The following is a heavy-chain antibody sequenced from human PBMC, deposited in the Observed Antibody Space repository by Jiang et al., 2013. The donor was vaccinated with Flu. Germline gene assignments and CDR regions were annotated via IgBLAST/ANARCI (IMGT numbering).Heavy chain of an antibody. J-gene: IGHJ4*02. CDR2: IDWDDDK. CDR1: GFSLSTSGMC. D-gene: IGHD5-18*01. CDR3: ARILLNVDTAMVIDY. V-gene: IGHV2-70*11. Sequence: KPTQTLTLTCTFSGFSLSTSGMCVSWIRQPPGKALEWLARIDWDDDKYYSTSLKTRLTISKDTSKNQVVLTMTNMDLVDTATYYCARILLNVDTAMVIDYWGQGTLVTVSS.